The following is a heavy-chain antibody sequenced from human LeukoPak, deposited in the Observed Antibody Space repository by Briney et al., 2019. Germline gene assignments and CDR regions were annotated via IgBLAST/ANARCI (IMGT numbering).Heavy chain of an antibody. J-gene: IGHJ4*02. CDR1: GGTFSRYT. V-gene: IGHV1-69*01. D-gene: IGHD3-22*01. Sequence: ASVKLSCKASGGTFSRYTISWVRQAPGQGLEWMGGIIPMFGRANYAQKFQGRLTITADESSTTAYMELSGLRSEDTAVYYCATDASIYDSRGYYYLWWGQGTLVTVSS. CDR2: IIPMFGRA. CDR3: ATDASIYDSRGYYYLW.